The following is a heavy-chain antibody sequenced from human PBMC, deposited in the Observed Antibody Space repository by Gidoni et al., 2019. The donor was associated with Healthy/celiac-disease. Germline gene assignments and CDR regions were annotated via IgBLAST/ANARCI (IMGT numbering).Heavy chain of an antibody. CDR2: IYTSGST. J-gene: IGHJ6*02. D-gene: IGHD5-12*01. V-gene: IGHV4-4*07. Sequence: QVQLQESGPGLVKPSETLSLTCTVAGGSISSYYWSWIRQPAGKGLEWIGRIYTSGSTNYNPSLKSRVTMSVDTSKNQFSLKLSSVTAADTAVYYCARGGPRGPGYYYGMDVWGQGTTVTVSS. CDR1: GGSISSYY. CDR3: ARGGPRGPGYYYGMDV.